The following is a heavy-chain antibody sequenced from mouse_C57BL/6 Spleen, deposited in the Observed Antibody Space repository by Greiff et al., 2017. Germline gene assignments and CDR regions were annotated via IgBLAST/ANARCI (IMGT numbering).Heavy chain of an antibody. D-gene: IGHD3-3*01. Sequence: VQLQQPGAELVKPGASVKLSCKASGYTFTSYWMQWVKQRPGRGLEWIGEIDPSDSYTNYNEKFKGKATLTVDKASSTAYMQLSSLTSEDSAVYYCARRWDKSNYAMDYWGQGPSVTVSS. CDR2: IDPSDSYT. V-gene: IGHV1-50*01. CDR1: GYTFTSYW. CDR3: ARRWDKSNYAMDY. J-gene: IGHJ4*01.